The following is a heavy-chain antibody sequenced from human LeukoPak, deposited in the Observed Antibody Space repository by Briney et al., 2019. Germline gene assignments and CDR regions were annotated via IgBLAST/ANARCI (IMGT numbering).Heavy chain of an antibody. D-gene: IGHD3-10*01. CDR2: INSDGSST. Sequence: GGSLRLSCAASGFTFSSYWMRWVRQAPGKGLVWVSRINSDGSSTSYADSVKGRFTISRDNAKNTLYLQMNSLRAEDTAVYYCARDLTWFGELFLYYFDYWGQGTLVTVSS. V-gene: IGHV3-74*01. CDR3: ARDLTWFGELFLYYFDY. CDR1: GFTFSSYW. J-gene: IGHJ4*02.